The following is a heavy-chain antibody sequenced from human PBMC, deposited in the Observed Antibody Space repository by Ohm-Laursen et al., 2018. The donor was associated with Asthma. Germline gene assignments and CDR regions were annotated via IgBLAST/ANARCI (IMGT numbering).Heavy chain of an antibody. CDR3: AKSENYYDSSGYYYDNYFDY. CDR1: GFTFSSYA. J-gene: IGHJ4*02. D-gene: IGHD3-22*01. Sequence: LSLTCAASGFTFSSYAMSWVRQAPGKGLEWVSAISGSGGSTYYADSVKGRFTISRDNSKNTLYLQMNSLRAEDTAVYYCAKSENYYDSSGYYYDNYFDYWGQGTLVTVSS. CDR2: ISGSGGST. V-gene: IGHV3-23*01.